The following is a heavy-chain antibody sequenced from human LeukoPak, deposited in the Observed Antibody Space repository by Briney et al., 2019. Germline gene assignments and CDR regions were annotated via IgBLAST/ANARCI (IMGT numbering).Heavy chain of an antibody. CDR1: GFTFSDYY. V-gene: IGHV3-11*06. Sequence: PGGSLRLSCAASGFTFSDYYMSWIRQAPGKGLEWVSSISSSSSYTNYADSVKGRFTISRDNAKNSLYLQMNSLRAEDTAVYYCASPAIRGYSYGYDYGGQGTLVTVSS. J-gene: IGHJ4*02. CDR3: ASPAIRGYSYGYDY. CDR2: ISSSSSYT. D-gene: IGHD5-18*01.